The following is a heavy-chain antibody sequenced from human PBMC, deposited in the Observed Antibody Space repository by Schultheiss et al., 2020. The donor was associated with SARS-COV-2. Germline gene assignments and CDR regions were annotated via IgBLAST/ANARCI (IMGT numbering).Heavy chain of an antibody. CDR1: GGSFSGYY. J-gene: IGHJ6*02. CDR3: ARASRRVNPLLPIYYYSGMDV. Sequence: SETLSLTCAVYGGSFSGYYWSWIRQPPGKGLEWIGEINHSGSTNYNPSLKSRVTISVDTSKNQFSLKLSSVTAADTAVYYCARASRRVNPLLPIYYYSGMDVWGHGTTVTVSS. CDR2: INHSGST. D-gene: IGHD3-22*01. V-gene: IGHV4-34*01.